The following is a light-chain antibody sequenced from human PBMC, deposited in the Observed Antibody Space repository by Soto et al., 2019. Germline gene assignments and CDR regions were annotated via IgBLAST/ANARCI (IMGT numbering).Light chain of an antibody. CDR2: DAS. CDR1: QTVRNNY. V-gene: IGKV3-20*01. Sequence: EFVLTQSPGTLSLSPGERATLSCRASQTVRNNYLAWYQQKPGQAPRLLIYDASSRATGIPDRFSGGGSGTDFTLTISILEPEDFAVYYCQQFSSYSLTFGGGTKVDIK. J-gene: IGKJ4*01. CDR3: QQFSSYSLT.